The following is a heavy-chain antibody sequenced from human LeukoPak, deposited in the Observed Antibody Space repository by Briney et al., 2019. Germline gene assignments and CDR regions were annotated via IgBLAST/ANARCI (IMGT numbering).Heavy chain of an antibody. J-gene: IGHJ4*02. CDR3: ARDGHYDSSGYVDY. Sequence: GGSLRLSCAASGFTFSSYGMHWVRQAPGKGLEWVAVIWYDGSNKYYADSVKGRLTISRDNSKNTLYLQMNSLRAEDTAVYYCARDGHYDSSGYVDYWGQGTLVTVSS. V-gene: IGHV3-33*01. D-gene: IGHD3-22*01. CDR2: IWYDGSNK. CDR1: GFTFSSYG.